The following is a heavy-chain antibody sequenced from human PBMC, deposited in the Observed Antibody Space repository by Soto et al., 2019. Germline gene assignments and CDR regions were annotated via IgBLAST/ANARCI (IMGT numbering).Heavy chain of an antibody. CDR1: GDSLLINTAP. J-gene: IGHJ1*01. V-gene: IGHV6-1*01. CDR2: TYYRAQWYY. CDR3: ALLDCSSTGCSFQH. Sequence: PSQTLSLTCAISGDSLLINTAPCSCIRQSPSRGLEWLGRTYYRAQWYYDYAVALSSRISITPDTSRNQFSPQPNSVTPEDTPVYHCALLDCSSTGCSFQHWGQGTLVTVSS. D-gene: IGHD2-2*01.